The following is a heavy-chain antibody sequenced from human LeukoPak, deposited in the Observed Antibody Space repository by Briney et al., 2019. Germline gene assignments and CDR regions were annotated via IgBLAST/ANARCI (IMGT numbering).Heavy chain of an antibody. CDR1: GGSFSGYY. V-gene: IGHV4-34*01. D-gene: IGHD7-27*01. CDR2: INHSGST. Sequence: SETLSLTCAVYGGSFSGYYWSWIRQPPGKGLEWIGEINHSGSTNYNPSLKSRVTISVDTSKNQFSLKLSSVTAADTAVYYCGWGSGDAFDVWGQGTMVTVSS. J-gene: IGHJ3*01. CDR3: GWGSGDAFDV.